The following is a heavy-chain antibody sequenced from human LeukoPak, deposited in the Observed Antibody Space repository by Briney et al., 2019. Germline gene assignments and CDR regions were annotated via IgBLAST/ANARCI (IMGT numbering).Heavy chain of an antibody. J-gene: IGHJ4*02. V-gene: IGHV3-23*01. D-gene: IGHD2-8*01. CDR2: ISGSGGST. Sequence: GGSLRLSCAASRFTFSDYAMGWVRQAPGKGLGWVSSISGSGGSTYYADSVKGRFTIARDNSENTLFLQMNSLRAEDTAVYYCAKGGSGYCANGICSSRAVAAIDCWGQGTLVTVSS. CDR3: AKGGSGYCANGICSSRAVAAIDC. CDR1: RFTFSDYA.